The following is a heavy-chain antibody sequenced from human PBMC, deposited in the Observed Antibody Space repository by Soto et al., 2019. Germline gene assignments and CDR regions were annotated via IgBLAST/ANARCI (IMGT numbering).Heavy chain of an antibody. D-gene: IGHD2-2*01. V-gene: IGHV1-8*01. CDR1: GYSFTSLD. CDR3: ARQSGVVVPAAKIDP. Sequence: ASVKVSCKASGYSFTSLDINWVRQTAGQGLEWMGWMEPSTGRTGYAQKFQGQVTISADKSISTAYLQWSSLKASDTAMYYCARQSGVVVPAAKIDPWGQGTLVTVSS. J-gene: IGHJ5*02. CDR2: MEPSTGRT.